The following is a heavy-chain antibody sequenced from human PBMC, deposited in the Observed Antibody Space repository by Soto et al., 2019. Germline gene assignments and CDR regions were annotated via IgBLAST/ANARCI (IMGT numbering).Heavy chain of an antibody. Sequence: GGSLRLSCAASGFTFSNAWINWVRQAPGKGLEWVGRIKSKTAGGTTDFAAPAKGRFAISRDDSKNMVYLQMNSLRAEDTAVYYCAKGKLWFGPDAFDIWGQGTMVTVSS. CDR1: GFTFSNAW. D-gene: IGHD3-10*01. J-gene: IGHJ3*02. V-gene: IGHV3-15*07. CDR3: AKGKLWFGPDAFDI. CDR2: IKSKTAGGTT.